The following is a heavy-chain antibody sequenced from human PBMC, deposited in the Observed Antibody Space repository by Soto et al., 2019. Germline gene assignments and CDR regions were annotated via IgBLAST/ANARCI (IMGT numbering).Heavy chain of an antibody. J-gene: IGHJ4*02. V-gene: IGHV3-30-3*02. CDR3: AKREQHFFSVY. D-gene: IGHD1-1*01. Sequence: GGSLRLSCAASGFTFSSYAMHWVRQAPGKGLDWVALISYDGSDKDYADSVKGRFTISRDNSKNTVYLQMNSLRAEDTAVYYCAKREQHFFSVYWGQGTLVTVSS. CDR1: GFTFSSYA. CDR2: ISYDGSDK.